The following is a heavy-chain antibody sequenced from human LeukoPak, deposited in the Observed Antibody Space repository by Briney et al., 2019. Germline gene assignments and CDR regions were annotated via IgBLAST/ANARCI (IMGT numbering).Heavy chain of an antibody. D-gene: IGHD2-2*01. J-gene: IGHJ4*02. CDR3: ARDKCSSTSCYFDY. V-gene: IGHV4-30-4*08. CDR2: IYYSGST. Sequence: SETLSLTCTVSGRSISSGDYYWSWIRQPPGKGLEWIGYIYYSGSTYYNPSLKSRVTISVDTSKNQFSLKLSSVTAADTAVYYCARDKCSSTSCYFDYWGQGTLVTVSS. CDR1: GRSISSGDYY.